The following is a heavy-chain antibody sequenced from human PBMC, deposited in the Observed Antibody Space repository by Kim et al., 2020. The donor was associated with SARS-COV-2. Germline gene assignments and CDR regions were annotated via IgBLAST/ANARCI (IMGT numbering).Heavy chain of an antibody. Sequence: SETLSLTCAVYGGSFSGYYWSWIRQPPGKGLEWIGEINHSGSTNYNPSLKSRVTISVDTSKNQFSLKLSSVTAADTAVYYCARALITYYDSSGYNWFDP. D-gene: IGHD3-22*01. CDR2: INHSGST. CDR3: ARALITYYDSSGYNWFDP. J-gene: IGHJ5*02. V-gene: IGHV4-34*01. CDR1: GGSFSGYY.